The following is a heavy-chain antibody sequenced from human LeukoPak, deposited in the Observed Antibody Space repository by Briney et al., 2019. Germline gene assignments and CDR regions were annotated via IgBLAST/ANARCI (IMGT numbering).Heavy chain of an antibody. D-gene: IGHD5-24*01. CDR1: GFTFSSYW. V-gene: IGHV3-7*01. CDR2: IKQDGSEK. Sequence: GGSLRLSCAASGFTFSSYWMSWVRQAPGKGLEWVANIKQDGSEKYYVDSVKGRFTISRDNAKNSLYLQMNSLRAEDTAVYYCARHILDVEMATIYYFDYWGQGTLVTVSS. CDR3: ARHILDVEMATIYYFDY. J-gene: IGHJ4*02.